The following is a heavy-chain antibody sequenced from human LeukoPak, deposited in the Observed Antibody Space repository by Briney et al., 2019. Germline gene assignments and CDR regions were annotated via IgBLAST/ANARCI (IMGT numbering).Heavy chain of an antibody. D-gene: IGHD3-3*01. CDR1: GGSISSGSYY. CDR3: ATTASPYYDFWSGYYSGAFDI. V-gene: IGHV4-61*02. Sequence: PSQTLSLTCTVSGGSISSGSYYWRWIRQPAGKGPEWIGRIYTSGSTNYNPSLKSRVTISVDTSKNQFSLKLSSVTAADTAVYYCATTASPYYDFWSGYYSGAFDIWGQGTMVTVSS. CDR2: IYTSGST. J-gene: IGHJ3*02.